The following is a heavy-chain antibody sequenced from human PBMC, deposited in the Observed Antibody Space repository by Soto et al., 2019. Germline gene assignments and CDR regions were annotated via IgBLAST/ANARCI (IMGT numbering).Heavy chain of an antibody. J-gene: IGHJ3*02. CDR1: GYTFTSYY. Sequence: GASVKVSCKASGYTFTSYYMHWVRQAPGQGLEWMGIINPSGGSTSYAQKFQGRVTMTRDTSTSTVYMELSSLRSEDTAVYYCARGEESEIYYDSSGTRDAFDIWGQGTMVTVSS. V-gene: IGHV1-46*01. CDR2: INPSGGST. D-gene: IGHD3-22*01. CDR3: ARGEESEIYYDSSGTRDAFDI.